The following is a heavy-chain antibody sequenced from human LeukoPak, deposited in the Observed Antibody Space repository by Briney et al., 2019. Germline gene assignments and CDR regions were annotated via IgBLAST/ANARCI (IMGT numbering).Heavy chain of an antibody. CDR1: GFTVSSNY. J-gene: IGHJ4*02. CDR3: ARDCVPGGYSSSWPSCFDY. CDR2: IYSGGST. Sequence: PGGSLRLSCAASGFTVSSNYMSWVRQAPGKGLEWVSVIYSGGSTYYADSVKGRFTISRDNSKNTLYLQMNSLRAEDTAVYYCARDCVPGGYSSSWPSCFDYWGQGTLVTVSS. D-gene: IGHD6-13*01. V-gene: IGHV3-53*05.